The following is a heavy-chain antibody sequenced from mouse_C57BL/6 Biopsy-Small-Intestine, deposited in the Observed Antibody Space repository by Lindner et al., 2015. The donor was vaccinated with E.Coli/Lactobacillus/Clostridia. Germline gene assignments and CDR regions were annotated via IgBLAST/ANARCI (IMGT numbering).Heavy chain of an antibody. CDR2: IYPGDGDT. D-gene: IGHD2-4*01. CDR1: GYAFSSSW. J-gene: IGHJ4*01. Sequence: VQLQESGPELVKPGASVKISCKASGYAFSSSWMNWVKQRPGKGLEWIGRIYPGDGDTHYNGKFKGKATLTADKSSSTADMQLSSLTSEDSAVYFCAYFDYVFYSMDYWGQGTSVTVSS. V-gene: IGHV1-82*01. CDR3: AYFDYVFYSMDY.